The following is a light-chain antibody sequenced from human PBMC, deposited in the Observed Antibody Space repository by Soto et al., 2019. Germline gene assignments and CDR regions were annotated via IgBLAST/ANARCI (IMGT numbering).Light chain of an antibody. Sequence: DIQLTQSPSFLPASVGDRVTITCRASQGIRNYLAWYQQKPGKAPGLLMYAVSTLQRGVSSRFSGSGSGTEFTLKISNLQAEDVATYYCQQLNSYPLTFGGGTKVEIK. CDR2: AVS. J-gene: IGKJ4*01. CDR1: QGIRNY. V-gene: IGKV1-9*01. CDR3: QQLNSYPLT.